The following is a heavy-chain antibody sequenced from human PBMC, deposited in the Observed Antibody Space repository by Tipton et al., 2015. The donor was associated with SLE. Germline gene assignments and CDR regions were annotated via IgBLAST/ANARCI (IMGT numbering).Heavy chain of an antibody. CDR1: GFTFSSYA. Sequence: GSLRLSCAASGFTFSSYAMSWVRQAPGKGLEWVSAISGRGGSTYYADSVKGRFTISRDNSKNSLYLQMNSLRAEDTAVYYCARELRLGRGGAFDYLGQRTLVPVSS. D-gene: IGHD3-16*01. J-gene: IGHJ4*02. V-gene: IGHV3-23*01. CDR2: ISGRGGST. CDR3: ARELRLGRGGAFDY.